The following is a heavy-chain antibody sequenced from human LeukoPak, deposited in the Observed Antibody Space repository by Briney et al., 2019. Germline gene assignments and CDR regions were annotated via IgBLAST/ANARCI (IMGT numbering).Heavy chain of an antibody. CDR1: GFTFSTYA. V-gene: IGHV3-30*04. D-gene: IGHD2-15*01. J-gene: IGHJ6*02. CDR3: ARGSYGLGLDYYFYAMDV. CDR2: ISYDGSNK. Sequence: GGSLRLSCAASGFTFSTYAMRWVRQVPGKGLQWVAVISYDGSNKYYADSVKGRFTISRDNSKNTLYLQMNSLRAEDTAVYYCARGSYGLGLDYYFYAMDVWGQGTTVTVSS.